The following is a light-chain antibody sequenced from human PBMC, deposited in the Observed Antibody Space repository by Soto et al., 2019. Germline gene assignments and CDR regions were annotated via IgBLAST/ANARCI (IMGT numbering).Light chain of an antibody. CDR3: CSYAGSSTYV. Sequence: QSALTQPRSVSGSPGQSVTISCTGTSSDVGGYNYVSWYQQHPGKAPKLMIYGVSERPSGVPDRFSGSKSGNTASLTISGLQAEDEADYYCCSYAGSSTYVFGTGTKVTVL. CDR1: SSDVGGYNY. V-gene: IGLV2-11*01. CDR2: GVS. J-gene: IGLJ1*01.